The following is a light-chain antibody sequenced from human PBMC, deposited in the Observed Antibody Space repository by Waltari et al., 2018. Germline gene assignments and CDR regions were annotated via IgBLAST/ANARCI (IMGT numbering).Light chain of an antibody. J-gene: IGLJ3*02. Sequence: SYELTQPPSVSVAPGQTASITCSGNKLGDKYACWYQQKPGQSPVVVIYQNTKRPSGIPERFSGSNSGNTATLTISGTQGMDEADYYCQAWDSNTAAVFGGGTKLTVL. CDR3: QAWDSNTAAV. CDR2: QNT. V-gene: IGLV3-1*01. CDR1: KLGDKY.